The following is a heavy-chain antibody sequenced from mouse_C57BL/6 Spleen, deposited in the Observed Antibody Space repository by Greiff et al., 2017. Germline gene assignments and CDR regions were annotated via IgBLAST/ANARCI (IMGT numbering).Heavy chain of an antibody. CDR3: ARDYYGSIPLFDY. V-gene: IGHV1-7*01. CDR1: GYTFTSYW. J-gene: IGHJ2*01. D-gene: IGHD1-1*01. Sequence: QVQLKESGAELAKPGASVKLSCKASGYTFTSYWMHWVKQRPGQGLEWIGYINPSSGYTKYNQKFKDKATLTADKSSSTAYMQLSSLTYEGPAVYYCARDYYGSIPLFDYWGQGTPLTVSS. CDR2: INPSSGYT.